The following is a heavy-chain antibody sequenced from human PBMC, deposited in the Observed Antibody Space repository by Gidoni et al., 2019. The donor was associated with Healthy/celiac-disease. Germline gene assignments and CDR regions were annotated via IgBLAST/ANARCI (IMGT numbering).Heavy chain of an antibody. CDR1: GFTFSSYA. D-gene: IGHD6-19*01. CDR3: ARVAVAGKLDY. V-gene: IGHV3-30-3*01. CDR2: ISYDGSNK. J-gene: IGHJ4*02. Sequence: QVQLVESGGGVVQPGRSLRLSCAASGFTFSSYAMHWVRQAPGKGLEWVAVISYDGSNKYYADSVKGRFTISRDNSKNTLYLQMNSLRAEDTAVYYCARVAVAGKLDYWGQGTLVTVSS.